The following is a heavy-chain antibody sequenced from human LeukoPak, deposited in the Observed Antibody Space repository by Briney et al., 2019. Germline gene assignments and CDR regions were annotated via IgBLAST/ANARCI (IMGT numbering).Heavy chain of an antibody. J-gene: IGHJ4*02. CDR2: IYHSGST. Sequence: SETLSLTCPVSGGSISSGGYYWSWIRQHPGKGLEWIGYIYHSGSTYYNPSLRSRVIISLDTSQNQFSLKLRSVTAADTAVYYCARDRDGYTSLDYWGQGTLVTVSS. V-gene: IGHV4-31*03. D-gene: IGHD5-24*01. CDR3: ARDRDGYTSLDY. CDR1: GGSISSGGYY.